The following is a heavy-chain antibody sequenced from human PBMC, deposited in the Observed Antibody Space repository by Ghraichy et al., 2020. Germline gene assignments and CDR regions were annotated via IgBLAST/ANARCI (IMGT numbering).Heavy chain of an antibody. D-gene: IGHD2-8*01. Sequence: GGSLRLSCTASGFTFGDYAMSWFRQAPGKGLEWVGFIRSKAYGGTTEYAASVKGRFTISRDDSKSIAYLQMNSLKTEDTAVYYCTRDLDIVLMVYASSDAFDIWGQGTMVTVSS. CDR3: TRDLDIVLMVYASSDAFDI. CDR2: IRSKAYGGTT. V-gene: IGHV3-49*03. J-gene: IGHJ3*02. CDR1: GFTFGDYA.